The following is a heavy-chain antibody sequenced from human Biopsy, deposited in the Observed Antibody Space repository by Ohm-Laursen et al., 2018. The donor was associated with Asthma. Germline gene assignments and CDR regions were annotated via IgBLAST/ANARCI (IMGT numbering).Heavy chain of an antibody. CDR2: ISSSGAST. V-gene: IGHV3-23*01. CDR1: GFTVSTNG. Sequence: SLRLSCTASGFTVSTNGMSWARQPPGKGLEWVSSISSSGASTYYADPVKGRFTISRDNSKNTLYLQMSSLRADDTAVYYCAKGGTYTTDRYDYWGQGSLVTVSS. D-gene: IGHD1-26*01. CDR3: AKGGTYTTDRYDY. J-gene: IGHJ4*02.